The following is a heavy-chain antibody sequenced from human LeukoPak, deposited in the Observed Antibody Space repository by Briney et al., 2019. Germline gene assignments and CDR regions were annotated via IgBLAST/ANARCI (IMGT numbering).Heavy chain of an antibody. J-gene: IGHJ4*02. Sequence: PGRSLRLSCAASGFTFDEYAMHWVRQAPGKGLEWVSGISWNSGSIGYADSVKGRFTISRDNAKNSLYLQMNSLRAEDMALYYCAKDGSSSYGGTTGFDYWGQGTLVTVSS. V-gene: IGHV3-9*03. CDR2: ISWNSGSI. CDR1: GFTFDEYA. CDR3: AKDGSSSYGGTTGFDY. D-gene: IGHD4-23*01.